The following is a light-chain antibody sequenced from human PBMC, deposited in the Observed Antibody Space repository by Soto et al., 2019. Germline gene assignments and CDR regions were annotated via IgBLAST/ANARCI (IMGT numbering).Light chain of an antibody. V-gene: IGKV3-20*01. CDR2: DAS. J-gene: IGKJ3*01. Sequence: ESVLTQSPGTLSLSPGERATLSCRASRSVTNSYLAWYQHKPGQAPRLLIYDASTRATGIPDRFSGSGSGTDFTLTITRLEPEDFAVYYCQQYGRSPGLLTFGPGTKVDIK. CDR3: QQYGRSPGLLT. CDR1: RSVTNSY.